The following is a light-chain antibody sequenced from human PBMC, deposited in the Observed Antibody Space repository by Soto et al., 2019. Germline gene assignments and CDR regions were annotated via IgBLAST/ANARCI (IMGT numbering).Light chain of an antibody. V-gene: IGKV4-1*01. J-gene: IGKJ1*01. CDR3: HQYFTVPWA. CDR2: LAS. CDR1: QSVMYSNNKNY. Sequence: DIVLTQSPDSLAVSPGERATINCESSQSVMYSNNKNYISWFQQKPGQSPQLLIFLASMRESGVPDRFSCSGSGTNFTLTISGLQAEDVVIYYCHQYFTVPWAFGQGTKVEIK.